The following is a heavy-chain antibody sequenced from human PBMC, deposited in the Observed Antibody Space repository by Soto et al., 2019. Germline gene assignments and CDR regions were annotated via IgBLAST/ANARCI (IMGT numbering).Heavy chain of an antibody. V-gene: IGHV4-30-2*01. CDR1: GGSISRGGYS. CDR3: ARVRRGYCSSTSCKSYYYYYGMDV. J-gene: IGHJ6*02. CDR2: IYHSGST. Sequence: PSETLSLTCDVSGGSISRGGYSWSWIRQPPGKGLEWIGYIYHSGSTYYNPSLKSRVTISVDRSKNQFSLKLSSVTAADTAVYYCARVRRGYCSSTSCKSYYYYYGMDVWGQGTTVTVSS. D-gene: IGHD2-2*01.